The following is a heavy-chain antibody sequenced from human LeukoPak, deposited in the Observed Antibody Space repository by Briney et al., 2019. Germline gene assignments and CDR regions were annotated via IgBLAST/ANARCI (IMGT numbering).Heavy chain of an antibody. D-gene: IGHD6-6*01. J-gene: IGHJ6*02. CDR1: GGSVSSGSYY. Sequence: SETLSLTCTVSGGSVSSGSYYWSWIRQPPGKGLEWIGSIYYSGSTYYNPSLKSRVTISVDTSKNQFSLKLSSVTAADTAVYYCASLARPYYYYGMDVWGQGTTVTVSS. CDR3: ASLARPYYYYGMDV. V-gene: IGHV4-39*01. CDR2: IYYSGST.